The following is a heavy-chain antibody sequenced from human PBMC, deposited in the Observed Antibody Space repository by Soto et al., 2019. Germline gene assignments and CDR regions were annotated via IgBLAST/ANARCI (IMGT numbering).Heavy chain of an antibody. CDR1: GASINSDGYY. D-gene: IGHD2-8*02. Sequence: QVQLQESGPGLVIPSQTLSLTCAVSGASINSDGYYWSWIRQPPGKGLEWIGSIYYSGTTDYNSSPKRRAARSVETYQNLSSLKLASATAADTALYYGARGRSVTWSLDHWGQGTLVAVSS. J-gene: IGHJ4*02. CDR3: ARGRSVTWSLDH. CDR2: IYYSGTT. V-gene: IGHV4-31*11.